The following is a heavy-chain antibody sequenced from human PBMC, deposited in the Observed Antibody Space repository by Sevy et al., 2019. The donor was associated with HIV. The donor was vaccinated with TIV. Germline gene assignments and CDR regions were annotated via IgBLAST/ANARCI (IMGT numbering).Heavy chain of an antibody. CDR2: INPNSGGT. CDR1: GYTFTGYY. V-gene: IGHV1-2*02. J-gene: IGHJ4*02. CDR3: ARAGGIPYCSSTSCYLHY. Sequence: ASVKVSCKASGYTFTGYYMHWVRQAPGQGLEWMGWINPNSGGTNYAQKFQGRVTMTRDTSISTVYMELSRLRSDDTAVYYCARAGGIPYCSSTSCYLHYWGQGTLVTVSS. D-gene: IGHD2-2*01.